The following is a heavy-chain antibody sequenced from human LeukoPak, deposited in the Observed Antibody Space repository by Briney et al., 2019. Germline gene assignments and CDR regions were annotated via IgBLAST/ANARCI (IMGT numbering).Heavy chain of an antibody. CDR3: GKEEGYYYDSGGYYVEYFQH. V-gene: IGHV3-23*01. D-gene: IGHD3-22*01. CDR1: GFTFNNYA. CDR2: ISGSGGTT. Sequence: PGGSLRLSCAASGFTFNNYAMSWVRQAPGKGLEWVSAISGSGGTTYYADSVKGRFTFSRDNSKNTLYLQMNSLRAEDTAVYYCGKEEGYYYDSGGYYVEYFQHWGQGTLVTVPS. J-gene: IGHJ1*01.